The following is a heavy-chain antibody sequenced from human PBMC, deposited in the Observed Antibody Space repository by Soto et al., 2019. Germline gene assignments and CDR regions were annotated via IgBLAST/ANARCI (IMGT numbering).Heavy chain of an antibody. CDR2: INHSGST. D-gene: IGHD3-16*01. J-gene: IGHJ4*02. V-gene: IGHV4-39*07. CDR3: ARGRRSLRLGYCDY. CDR1: GGSISSSSNH. Sequence: PSVTLSFTCTVSGGSISSSSNHWRWIRQPPGKGLEWLGAINHSGSTNYNPSLKSRVTISVDTSKNQFSLQLRSVTAADTAAYSFARGRRSLRLGYCDYWGQGTLGTAAS.